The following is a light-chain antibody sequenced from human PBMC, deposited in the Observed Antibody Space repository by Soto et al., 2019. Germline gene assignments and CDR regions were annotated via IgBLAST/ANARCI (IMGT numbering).Light chain of an antibody. CDR1: QSISSW. V-gene: IGKV1-5*03. J-gene: IGKJ2*01. CDR3: KQYDSYCPYT. Sequence: DIQMTQSPSTLSASVGDRVTITCRASQSISSWLAWYQQKPGKAPKLLIYKASSLESGVPSRFSGSGSGTEFPLTISRLQPDDFAPCCRKQYDSYCPYTCGQGTILEPK. CDR2: KAS.